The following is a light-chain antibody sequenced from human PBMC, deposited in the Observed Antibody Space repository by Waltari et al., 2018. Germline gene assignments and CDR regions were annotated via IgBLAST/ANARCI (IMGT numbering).Light chain of an antibody. J-gene: IGLJ1*01. V-gene: IGLV1-47*01. Sequence: QSVLTQPPSASETPGQRVTISCSGSNANLGSNYLYWYQQLPGTAPKLLIYRNNQRPSGVPEPFSASKSGPSASLAIDGLRCEDEAIYYCASWDDSHYVFGPGTQVTVL. CDR3: ASWDDSHYV. CDR1: NANLGSNY. CDR2: RNN.